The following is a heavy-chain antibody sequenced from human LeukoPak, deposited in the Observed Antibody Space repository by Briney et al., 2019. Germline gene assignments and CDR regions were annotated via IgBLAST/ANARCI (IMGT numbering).Heavy chain of an antibody. CDR3: ARPPSSGGYYYYGMDV. CDR2: MNPNSGNT. J-gene: IGHJ6*02. D-gene: IGHD6-25*01. Sequence: ASVKVSCKASGYTFTSYDINWVRQATGQGLEWMGWMNPNSGNTGYAQKFQGRVTMTRDTSISTAYMELSSLRSEDTAVYYCARPPSSGGYYYYGMDVWGQGTTVTVSS. CDR1: GYTFTSYD. V-gene: IGHV1-8*01.